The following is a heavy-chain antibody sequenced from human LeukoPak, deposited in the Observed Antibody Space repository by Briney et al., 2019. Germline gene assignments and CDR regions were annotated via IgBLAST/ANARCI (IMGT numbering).Heavy chain of an antibody. CDR2: ISGYNGDT. J-gene: IGHJ2*01. V-gene: IGHV1-18*01. Sequence: ASVKVSCKASGYTFTSYGISWVRQAPGQGLEWMGWISGYNGDTIYAQKFQGRVTMTKDTSTSTGIMELRSLRSDDTAVYYCARDPSNSSGRYWYIDVWGRGTLVTVSS. CDR1: GYTFTSYG. D-gene: IGHD6-19*01. CDR3: ARDPSNSSGRYWYIDV.